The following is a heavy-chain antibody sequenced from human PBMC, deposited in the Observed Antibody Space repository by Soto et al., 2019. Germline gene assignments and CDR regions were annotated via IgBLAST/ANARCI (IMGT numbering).Heavy chain of an antibody. V-gene: IGHV4-30-4*01. J-gene: IGHJ4*02. D-gene: IGHD2-15*01. CDR2: IYYSGST. CDR3: ARYGSGECNRGSCYSPFDY. CDR1: GRSISSVNYY. Sequence: PSETLSLTCTVSGRSISSVNYYWSWIRPPPGKGLEWIGYIYYSGSTYYNPSLRSRVTISVDTSKNQFSLKLSSVTAADTAVYYCARYGSGECNRGSCYSPFDYWGQGTLVTVSS.